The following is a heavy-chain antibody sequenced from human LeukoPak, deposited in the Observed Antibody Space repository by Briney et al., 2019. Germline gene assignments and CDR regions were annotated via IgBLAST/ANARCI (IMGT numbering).Heavy chain of an antibody. CDR2: IIPIFGTA. J-gene: IGHJ4*02. D-gene: IGHD3-3*01. V-gene: IGHV1-69*13. CDR1: GGTFSSYA. CDR3: ARGSDFWSGYSNEYYFDY. Sequence: SAKVSCKPSGGTFSSYAISWVRQAPGQGLEWMGGIIPIFGTANYAQKFQGRVTITANESTSTAYMELSSLRSEDTAVYYCARGSDFWSGYSNEYYFDYWGQGTLVTVSS.